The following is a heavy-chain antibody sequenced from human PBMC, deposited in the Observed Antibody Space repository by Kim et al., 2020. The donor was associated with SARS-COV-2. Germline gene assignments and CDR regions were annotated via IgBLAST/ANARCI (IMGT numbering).Heavy chain of an antibody. CDR1: GGSISSYY. CDR2: IYYSGST. V-gene: IGHV4-59*01. Sequence: SETLSLTCTVSGGSISSYYWSWIRQPPGKGLEWIGYIYYSGSTNYNPSLKSRVTISVDTSKNQFSLKLSSVTAADTAVYYCARVRAAQTLVNYYYYYMDVWGKGTTVTVSS. D-gene: IGHD6-6*01. CDR3: ARVRAAQTLVNYYYYYMDV. J-gene: IGHJ6*03.